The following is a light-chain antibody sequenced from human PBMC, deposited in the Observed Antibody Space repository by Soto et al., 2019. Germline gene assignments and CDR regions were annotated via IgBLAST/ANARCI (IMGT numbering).Light chain of an antibody. CDR2: KAS. J-gene: IGKJ4*01. Sequence: DIQMTQSPSTLSASVGDRVSMTCRASQSIGSWLAWYQQKSGKAPKLLIYKASTLESGVPSRFSGSGSGTEFTLTISSLQPDDFATYYFQQYNGYSLTFGGGTKVEIK. V-gene: IGKV1-5*03. CDR1: QSIGSW. CDR3: QQYNGYSLT.